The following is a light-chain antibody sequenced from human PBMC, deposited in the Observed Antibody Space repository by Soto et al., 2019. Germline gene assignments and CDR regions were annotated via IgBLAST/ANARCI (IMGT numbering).Light chain of an antibody. CDR1: QSVSSSY. V-gene: IGKV3-20*01. Sequence: EIVLTQSPGTLSLSPGERATLSCRASQSVSSSYLAWYQQKPGQAPRLLIYVASSRATGIPDRFSGSGSGTDFNLTISRMEPADFAVYYCQQYGRSPPYTFGQGTKLEIK. CDR3: QQYGRSPPYT. J-gene: IGKJ2*01. CDR2: VAS.